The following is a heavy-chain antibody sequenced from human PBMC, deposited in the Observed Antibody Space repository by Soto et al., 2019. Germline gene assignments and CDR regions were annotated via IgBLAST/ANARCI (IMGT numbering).Heavy chain of an antibody. D-gene: IGHD6-13*01. CDR1: GGSISSYY. V-gene: IGHV4-59*01. J-gene: IGHJ6*02. CDR3: ARGPGIAAAGTYYYYGMDV. CDR2: IYYSGST. Sequence: SATLSLTCTVSGGSISSYYWSWIRQPPGKGLEWIGYIYYSGSTNYNPSLKSRVTISVDTSKNQFSLKLSSVTAADTAVYYCARGPGIAAAGTYYYYGMDVWGQGTTVTVSS.